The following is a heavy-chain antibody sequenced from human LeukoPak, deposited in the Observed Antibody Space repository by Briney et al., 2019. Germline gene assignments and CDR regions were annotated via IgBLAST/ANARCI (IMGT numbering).Heavy chain of an antibody. J-gene: IGHJ4*02. V-gene: IGHV4-59*01. CDR1: GGSISSYY. CDR2: IYYSGST. CDR3: ARAGLLWFGELSA. D-gene: IGHD3-10*01. Sequence: PSETLSLTCTVSGGSISSYYWSWIRQPPGKGLEWIGYIYYSGSTNYNPSPKSRVTISVDTSKNQFSLKLSSVTAADTAVYYCARAGLLWFGELSAWGQGTLVTVSS.